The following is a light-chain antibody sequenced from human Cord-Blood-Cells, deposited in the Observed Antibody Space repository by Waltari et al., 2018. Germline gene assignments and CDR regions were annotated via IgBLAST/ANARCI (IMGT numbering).Light chain of an antibody. V-gene: IGKV1-12*01. CDR2: AAS. CDR1: QGISSW. J-gene: IGKJ2*01. Sequence: DIQLTQSPSSVSASVGDRVTISCRASQGISSWLAWYQQKPGKAPKLLIYAASSVQSGVPSRFSGSETGTDFTLTISSLQPEDFATYYWQQANSIPPTFGQGTKLEIK. CDR3: QQANSIPPT.